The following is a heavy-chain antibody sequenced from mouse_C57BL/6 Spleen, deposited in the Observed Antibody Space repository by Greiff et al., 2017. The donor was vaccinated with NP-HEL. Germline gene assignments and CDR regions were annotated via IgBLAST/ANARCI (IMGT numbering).Heavy chain of an antibody. D-gene: IGHD1-1*01. V-gene: IGHV1-81*01. J-gene: IGHJ1*03. CDR3: ALFITTVGNFDV. Sequence: VKLMESGAELARPGASVKLSCKASGYTFTSYGISWVKQRTGQGLEWIGEIYPRSGNTYYNEKFKGKATLTADKSSSTAYMELRSLTSEDSAVYFCALFITTVGNFDVWGTGTTVTVSS. CDR2: IYPRSGNT. CDR1: GYTFTSYG.